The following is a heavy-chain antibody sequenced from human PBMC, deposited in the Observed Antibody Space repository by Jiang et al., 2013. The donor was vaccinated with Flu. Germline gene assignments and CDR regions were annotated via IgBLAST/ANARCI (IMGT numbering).Heavy chain of an antibody. CDR1: SSGTEY. Sequence: SSGTEYWTWIRQRPGKGLEWIGKNLLQWGNTNYNPSLTSRVGISIDTSKNQFSLKLRSVTAADTAVYYCAREPMVSPYYFDFWGQGTLVTVSS. D-gene: IGHD3-10*01. V-gene: IGHV4-31*02. J-gene: IGHJ4*02. CDR2: NLLQWGNT. CDR3: AREPMVSPYYFDF.